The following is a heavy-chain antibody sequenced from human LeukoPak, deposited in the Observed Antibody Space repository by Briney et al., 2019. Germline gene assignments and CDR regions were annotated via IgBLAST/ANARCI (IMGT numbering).Heavy chain of an antibody. CDR1: GFTFTNHA. J-gene: IGHJ5*02. V-gene: IGHV3-64*01. CDR3: ARGTYDFWSGYNWFDP. Sequence: GGSLRVSXAASGFTFTNHAMQWVRQAPGKGLEYVSAISGNGGSTYYANSVKGRFTISRDNSKNTVYLQMGSLRPEDMAVYYCARGTYDFWSGYNWFDPWGQGTLVTVSS. CDR2: ISGNGGST. D-gene: IGHD3-3*01.